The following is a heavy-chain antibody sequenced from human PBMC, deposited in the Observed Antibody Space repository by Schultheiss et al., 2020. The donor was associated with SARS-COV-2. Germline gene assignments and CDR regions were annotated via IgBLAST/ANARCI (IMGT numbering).Heavy chain of an antibody. V-gene: IGHV3-48*03. CDR3: AREESRFLEWKGMDV. D-gene: IGHD3-3*01. Sequence: GESLKISCAASGFTFSSYEMNWVRQAPGKGLEWVSYISSSGSTIYYADSVKGRFTISRDNAKNSLYLQMNSLRAEDTAVYYCAREESRFLEWKGMDVWGQGTTVTVSS. CDR2: ISSSGSTI. J-gene: IGHJ6*02. CDR1: GFTFSSYE.